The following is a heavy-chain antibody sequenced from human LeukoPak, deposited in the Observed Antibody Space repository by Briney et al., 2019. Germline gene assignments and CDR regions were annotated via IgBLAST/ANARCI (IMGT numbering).Heavy chain of an antibody. CDR1: GHTFTSYD. CDR3: ARRIAAAGVGIVY. Sequence: GASVKVSCKASGHTFTSYDINWVRHATGQGLEWMGWMNPDSGNTGYAQKSQGRVTMTRNPSISTAYMELSSLTSEDTAVYYCARRIAAAGVGIVYWGQGTLVTVSS. CDR2: MNPDSGNT. V-gene: IGHV1-8*01. D-gene: IGHD6-13*01. J-gene: IGHJ4*02.